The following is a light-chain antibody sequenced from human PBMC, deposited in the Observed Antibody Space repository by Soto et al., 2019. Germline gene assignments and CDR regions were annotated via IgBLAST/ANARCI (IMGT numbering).Light chain of an antibody. Sequence: QSVLTQPSSVSGAPGQRVTISCTGSSSNIGAGFDVHWYQQFPGIAPKLLIYGNSNRPSGVPDRFSGSKSGTSASLAITGLQAEDEADYYCQSFDSSPSGWVFGGGTQLTVL. CDR1: SSNIGAGFD. J-gene: IGLJ3*02. CDR3: QSFDSSPSGWV. CDR2: GNS. V-gene: IGLV1-40*01.